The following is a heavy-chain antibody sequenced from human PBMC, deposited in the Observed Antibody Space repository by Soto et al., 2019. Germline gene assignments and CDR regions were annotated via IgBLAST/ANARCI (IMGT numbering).Heavy chain of an antibody. J-gene: IGHJ6*02. CDR3: ARDRIKTRDYQIDYYYGMDV. CDR2: ISSSSSYI. V-gene: IGHV3-21*01. CDR1: GFTFSSYS. Sequence: GGSLRLSCAASGFTFSSYSMNWVRQAPGKGLEWVSSISSSSSYIYYADSVKGRFTISRDKAKNSLYLQMNSLRAEDTAVYYCARDRIKTRDYQIDYYYGMDVWGQGTTVTVSS. D-gene: IGHD2-15*01.